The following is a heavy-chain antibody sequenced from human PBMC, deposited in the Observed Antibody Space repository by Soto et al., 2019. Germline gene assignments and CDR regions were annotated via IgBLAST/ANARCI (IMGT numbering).Heavy chain of an antibody. CDR2: SATGHTT. V-gene: IGHV3-53*02. CDR1: GFTVSSNY. Sequence: EVQLVETGGGLIQPGGSLRLSCAASGFTVSSNYMSWVRQAPGKGLEWVSTISATGHTTYYADSVEGRFTISRDNSRNTMRLQMDSLRADDTAIYYCAKDKMSTITHDAFDVWGQGTMVTVSS. CDR3: AKDKMSTITHDAFDV. D-gene: IGHD1-1*01. J-gene: IGHJ3*01.